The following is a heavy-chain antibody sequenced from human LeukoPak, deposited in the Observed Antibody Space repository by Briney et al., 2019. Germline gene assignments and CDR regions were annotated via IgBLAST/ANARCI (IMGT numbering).Heavy chain of an antibody. Sequence: ASVKVSFKASGYTFIVYNMHWVRQAPGQGLEWMGWINPNSGGTNYAQSFQGRVTMTRDTSISTAYMELSRLRSDDTAIYYCALVGEALDYWGQGTLVTVSS. CDR2: INPNSGGT. V-gene: IGHV1-2*02. CDR3: ALVGEALDY. CDR1: GYTFIVYN. D-gene: IGHD4-17*01. J-gene: IGHJ4*02.